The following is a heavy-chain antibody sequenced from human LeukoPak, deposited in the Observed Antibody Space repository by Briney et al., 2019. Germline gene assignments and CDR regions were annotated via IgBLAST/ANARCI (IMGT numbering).Heavy chain of an antibody. CDR1: GGTFSSYA. CDR2: IIPIFGTA. J-gene: IGHJ4*02. D-gene: IGHD3-22*01. Sequence: SVKVSCKASGGTFSSYAISWVRQAPGQGLEWMGGIIPIFGTANYAQKFQGRVTMTRDTSTSTVYMELSSLRSEDTAVYYCARDYYDSSGYYYDHQRFDYWGQGTLVTVSS. V-gene: IGHV1-69*05. CDR3: ARDYYDSSGYYYDHQRFDY.